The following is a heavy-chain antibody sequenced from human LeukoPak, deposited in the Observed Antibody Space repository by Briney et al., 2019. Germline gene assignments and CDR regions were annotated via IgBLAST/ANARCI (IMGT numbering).Heavy chain of an antibody. CDR3: ARITAKTLPAARLCGFDS. D-gene: IGHD2-2*01. V-gene: IGHV3-23*01. Sequence: PGGSLRLSCAASEFTFSNYAMSWVRQAPGKGLEWVSVISGSGGTTYYADSVKGRFTISRDNSKNTLYLQMNSLRAEDTAAYFCARITAKTLPAARLCGFDSWGPGALVTVSS. J-gene: IGHJ4*02. CDR2: ISGSGGTT. CDR1: EFTFSNYA.